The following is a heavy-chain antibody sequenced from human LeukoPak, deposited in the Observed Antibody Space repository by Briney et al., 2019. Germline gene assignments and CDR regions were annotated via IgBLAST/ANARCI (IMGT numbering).Heavy chain of an antibody. CDR3: ATGPGTITGYFDY. CDR1: GFTFSSYG. CDR2: ISYDGSNK. Sequence: QPGRSLRLSCAASGFTFSSYGMHWVRQAPGKGLEWVAVISYDGSNKYYADSVKGRFTISRDNSKNTLYLQVNSLRAEDTAVYYCATGPGTITGYFDYWGQGTLVTVSS. J-gene: IGHJ4*02. V-gene: IGHV3-30*03. D-gene: IGHD1-1*01.